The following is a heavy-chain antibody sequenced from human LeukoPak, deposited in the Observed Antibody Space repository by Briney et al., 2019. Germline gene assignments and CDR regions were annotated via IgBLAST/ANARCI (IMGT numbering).Heavy chain of an antibody. V-gene: IGHV3-48*03. J-gene: IGHJ6*03. D-gene: IGHD6-6*01. CDR2: ISSSGSTI. CDR1: GFTFSSYE. Sequence: PGGSLRLSCAASGFTFSSYEMNWVRQAPGKGLEWVSYISSSGSTIYYADSVKGRFTISRDNAKNSLYLQMNSLRAEDTAVYYCARVSSIPSSDYYYYYYMDVWGKGTTVTVSS. CDR3: ARVSSIPSSDYYYYYYMDV.